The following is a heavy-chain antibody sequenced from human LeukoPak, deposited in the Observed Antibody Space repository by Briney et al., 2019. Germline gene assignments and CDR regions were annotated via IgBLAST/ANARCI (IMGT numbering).Heavy chain of an antibody. CDR1: GGTFSSYA. CDR2: INPSGDST. D-gene: IGHD4-17*01. J-gene: IGHJ4*02. CDR3: ARDRYGDPPFDY. V-gene: IGHV1-46*01. Sequence: ASVKVSCKASGGTFSSYAISWVRQAPGQGLEWMGIINPSGDSTTYAQKFQGRVTMTRDTSTSTVYMELSSLRSEDTAVYYCARDRYGDPPFDYWGQGTLVTVSS.